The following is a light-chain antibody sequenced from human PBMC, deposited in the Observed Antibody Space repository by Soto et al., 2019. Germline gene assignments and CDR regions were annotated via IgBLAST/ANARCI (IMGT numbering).Light chain of an antibody. J-gene: IGLJ2*01. CDR1: SGHSSYA. CDR2: LNSDGSH. V-gene: IGLV4-69*01. Sequence: QTVVTQSPSASASLGASVKLTCTLSSGHSSYAIAWHQQQPEKGPRYLMKLNSDGSHSKGDGIPDRFSGSSSGAERYLTISSLQSEDEADYYCQTWGTGIHEGVFGGGTQLTVL. CDR3: QTWGTGIHEGV.